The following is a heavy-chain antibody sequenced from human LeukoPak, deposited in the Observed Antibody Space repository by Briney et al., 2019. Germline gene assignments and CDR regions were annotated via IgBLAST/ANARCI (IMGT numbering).Heavy chain of an antibody. D-gene: IGHD6-13*01. V-gene: IGHV3-11*06. Sequence: GGSLRLSCAASGFTFSDYYMSWIRQAPGKGLEWVSYISTSNTYTTYADSVKGRFTISRDNAKNSLYLQMNSLRAEDTAVYYCARGLLAAAGIDYWGQGALVTVSS. CDR2: ISTSNTYT. CDR1: GFTFSDYY. J-gene: IGHJ4*02. CDR3: ARGLLAAAGIDY.